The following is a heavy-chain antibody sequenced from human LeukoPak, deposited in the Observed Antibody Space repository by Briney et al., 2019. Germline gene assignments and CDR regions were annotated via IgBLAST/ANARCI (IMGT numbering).Heavy chain of an antibody. J-gene: IGHJ5*02. V-gene: IGHV4-39*01. CDR3: ARRGYDFWSGYQNWFDP. Sequence: SETLSLTCSVSGGSISSSSYYWGWIRQPPGKGLEWIGSIYYSGSTYYNPSLKSRVTISVDTSKNQFSLKLSSVTAADTAVYYCARRGYDFWSGYQNWFDPWGQGTLVTVSS. D-gene: IGHD3-3*01. CDR1: GGSISSSSYY. CDR2: IYYSGST.